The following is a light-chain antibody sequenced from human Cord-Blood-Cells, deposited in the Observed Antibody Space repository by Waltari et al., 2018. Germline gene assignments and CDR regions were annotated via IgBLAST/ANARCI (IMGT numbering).Light chain of an antibody. CDR3: SSDTSSSTLV. Sequence: QSALTQPASVSGSPGQSITISCTGTSSDVGGYNYVSWYQQHPGKAPKLMIYEVSNRPSGVSNRFSGSKSCNTASRTISGLQAEDEADYYCSSDTSSSTLVFGGGTKLTVL. CDR2: EVS. V-gene: IGLV2-14*01. CDR1: SSDVGGYNY. J-gene: IGLJ2*01.